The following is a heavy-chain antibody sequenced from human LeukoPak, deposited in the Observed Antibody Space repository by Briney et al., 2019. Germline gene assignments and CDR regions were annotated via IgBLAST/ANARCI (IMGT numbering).Heavy chain of an antibody. CDR2: IYPGDSDT. D-gene: IGHD4-11*01. J-gene: IGHJ4*02. V-gene: IGHV5-51*01. CDR3: ARPTGLRFFDY. CDR1: GYSFTTYW. Sequence: GESLKISCKGSGYSFTTYWIGWVRQMPGKGLECMGIIYPGDSDTRYSPSFQGQVTISADKSISTAYLQWSSLKASDTAMYYGARPTGLRFFDYWGQGTLVTVSS.